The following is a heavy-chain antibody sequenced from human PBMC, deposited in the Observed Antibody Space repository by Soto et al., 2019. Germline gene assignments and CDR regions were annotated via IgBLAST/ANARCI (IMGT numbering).Heavy chain of an antibody. CDR3: AREKGYISGPKNFDY. J-gene: IGHJ4*02. D-gene: IGHD5-12*01. CDR1: GASISSGDYF. CDR2: IYDSGSS. V-gene: IGHV4-30-4*01. Sequence: SETLSLTCTVSGASISSGDYFWSWIRQSPGRGLQWIGYIYDSGSSYYNPSLKSRVTMSVDTSKNQFSLKLSSVTAADTAVYYCAREKGYISGPKNFDYWGQGTLVTVSS.